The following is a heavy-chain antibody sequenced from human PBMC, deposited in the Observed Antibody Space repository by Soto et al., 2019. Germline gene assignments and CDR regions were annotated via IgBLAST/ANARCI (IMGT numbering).Heavy chain of an antibody. V-gene: IGHV3-30-3*01. CDR2: ISYDGSNK. CDR1: GFTFSSYA. Sequence: QVQLVESGGGGVQPGRSLRLSCAASGFTFSSYAMHWVRQAPGKGLEWVAVISYDGSNKYYADSVKGRFTISRDNSKNTLYLQMNSLRAEDTAVYYCARDPYNAAFFDYWGQGTLVTVSS. CDR3: ARDPYNAAFFDY. D-gene: IGHD6-13*01. J-gene: IGHJ4*02.